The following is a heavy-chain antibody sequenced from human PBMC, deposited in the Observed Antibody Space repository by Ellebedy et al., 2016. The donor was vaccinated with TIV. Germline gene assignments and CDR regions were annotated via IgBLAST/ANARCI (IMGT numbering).Heavy chain of an antibody. J-gene: IGHJ5*02. CDR2: IYYSGST. D-gene: IGHD3-10*01. CDR1: GGSIGSYY. Sequence: MPSETLSLTYTVSGGSIGSYYWSWIRQPPGKGLEWIGYIYYSGSTNYNPSLKSRVTISVDTSKNQFSLKLSSVTAADTAVYYCARERTVVRGPTERRVWFDPWGQGTLVTVSS. V-gene: IGHV4-59*01. CDR3: ARERTVVRGPTERRVWFDP.